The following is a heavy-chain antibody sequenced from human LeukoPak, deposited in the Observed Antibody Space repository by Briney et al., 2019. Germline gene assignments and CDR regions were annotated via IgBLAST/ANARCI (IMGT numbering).Heavy chain of an antibody. Sequence: GRSLRLSCAASGFSFSSYAMHWVRQAPGKGLEWVAAIPNDGSKTYYADSVKGRFTISRDNSKNTLYLQMNSLRAEDTAVYYCAKHDYGDYVWIRRYYFDYWGQGTLVTVSS. J-gene: IGHJ4*02. D-gene: IGHD4-17*01. CDR3: AKHDYGDYVWIRRYYFDY. V-gene: IGHV3-30-3*02. CDR2: IPNDGSKT. CDR1: GFSFSSYA.